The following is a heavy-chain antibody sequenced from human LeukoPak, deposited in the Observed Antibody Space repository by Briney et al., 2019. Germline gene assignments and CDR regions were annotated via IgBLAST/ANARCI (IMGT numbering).Heavy chain of an antibody. V-gene: IGHV3-11*04. CDR3: ARDWPYDILTGYYLDY. CDR1: GFTFSDYY. D-gene: IGHD3-9*01. CDR2: ITSSGSTI. J-gene: IGHJ4*02. Sequence: GGSLRLSCEASGFTFSDYYMSWIRQAPGKGLEWLSYITSSGSTIYYADSVKGRFAISRDNAKNSMYLQMTSLRAEDTAVYYCARDWPYDILTGYYLDYWGQGTLVTVSS.